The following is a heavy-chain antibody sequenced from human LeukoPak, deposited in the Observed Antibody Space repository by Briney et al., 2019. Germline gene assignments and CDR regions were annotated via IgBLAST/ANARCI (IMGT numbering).Heavy chain of an antibody. CDR3: ARGGPNPIYDHYLDV. J-gene: IGHJ6*03. V-gene: IGHV4-4*07. CDR2: IYYSGST. Sequence: SETLSLTCSVSGGSISIYYWSWIRQPAGKGLEWIGSIYYSGSTYYNPSLKSRVTISVYTSKNLFSLKLRSVTAADTAVYYCARGGPNPIYDHYLDVWGKGTPVIVSS. CDR1: GGSISIYY.